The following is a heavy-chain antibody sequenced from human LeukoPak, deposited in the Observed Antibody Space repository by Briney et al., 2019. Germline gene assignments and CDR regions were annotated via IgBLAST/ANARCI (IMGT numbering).Heavy chain of an antibody. Sequence: GVSLRLSCAASGFTFSGYWMHWVRQAPGKGLVWVSRTNGDGSTTSYADSVKGRFTISRDNAKNTLYLQMNSLRAEDTAVYYCARVAMAGTTFDYWGQGTLVTVSS. V-gene: IGHV3-74*01. CDR1: GFTFSGYW. D-gene: IGHD6-19*01. J-gene: IGHJ4*02. CDR3: ARVAMAGTTFDY. CDR2: TNGDGSTT.